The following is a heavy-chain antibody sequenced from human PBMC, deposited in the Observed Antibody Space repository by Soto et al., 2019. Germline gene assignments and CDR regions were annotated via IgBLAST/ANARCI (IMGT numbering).Heavy chain of an antibody. CDR2: ISYDGSNK. CDR1: GFTFSSYG. D-gene: IGHD3-3*01. V-gene: IGHV3-30*03. CDR3: AREPYDFWSGYYNYDMDV. J-gene: IGHJ6*02. Sequence: GGSLRLSCAASGFTFSSYGMHWVRQAPGKGLEWVAVISYDGSNKYYADSVKGRFTISRDNSKNTLYLQMNSLRAEDTAVYYCAREPYDFWSGYYNYDMDVWGQGTTVTVSS.